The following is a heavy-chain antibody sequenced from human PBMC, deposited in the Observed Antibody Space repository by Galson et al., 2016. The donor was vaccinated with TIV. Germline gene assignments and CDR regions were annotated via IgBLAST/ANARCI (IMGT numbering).Heavy chain of an antibody. V-gene: IGHV1-69-2*01. J-gene: IGHJ6*02. CDR1: GYNFTDYY. Sequence: VKVSCKVSGYNFTDYYLHWMQQAPGKGFEWMGHVDPEDGQTKYAPKFQGRVTMTADTSTDTAYMELTRLRSEDTAIYYCTTVRLRGSGGMDVWGQGTTVIVSS. CDR2: VDPEDGQT. CDR3: TTVRLRGSGGMDV. D-gene: IGHD2-8*01.